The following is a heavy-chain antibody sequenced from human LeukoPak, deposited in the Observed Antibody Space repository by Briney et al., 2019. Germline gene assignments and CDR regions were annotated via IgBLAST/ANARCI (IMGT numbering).Heavy chain of an antibody. CDR3: AKGGSGVPRALAS. J-gene: IGHJ4*02. D-gene: IGHD2-15*01. CDR1: GFIFRNYA. V-gene: IGHV3-23*01. CDR2: ISGNDDST. Sequence: AGGSLRLSCAASGFIFRNYAMSWVRQGPGQGPEWVTAISGNDDSTYYADSVKGRFTISGDNSRNTLYLQMNSLRAEDTAIYYCAKGGSGVPRALASWGQGTLVTVSS.